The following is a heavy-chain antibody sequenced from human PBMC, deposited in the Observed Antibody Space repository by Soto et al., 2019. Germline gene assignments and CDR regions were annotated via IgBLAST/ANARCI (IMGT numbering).Heavy chain of an antibody. V-gene: IGHV4-31*03. CDR3: VRGRGYTFPNFFDL. J-gene: IGHJ5*02. D-gene: IGHD5-18*01. Sequence: QVHLQESGPGLLKPSQTLSLTCTVSGGSINSGGYYWTWIRQHPEKGLEWLGNIDHSGTTYYNPSLRSRLSTSLAASHNEFSLQVTSMTAADTAVYFCVRGRGYTFPNFFDLWGQGSLVTVSS. CDR1: GGSINSGGYY. CDR2: IDHSGTT.